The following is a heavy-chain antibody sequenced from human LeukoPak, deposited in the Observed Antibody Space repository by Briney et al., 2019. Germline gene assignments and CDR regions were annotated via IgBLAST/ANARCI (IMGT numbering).Heavy chain of an antibody. V-gene: IGHV1-18*01. D-gene: IGHD5-24*01. CDR2: ISAYNGNT. J-gene: IGHJ4*02. Sequence: ASVEVSCKASGYTFTSYGISWVRQAPGQGLEWMGWISAYNGNTNYAQKLQGRVTMTTDTSTSTAYMELRSLRSDDTAVYYCAAGRWLHLRDYFDYWGQGTLVTVSS. CDR3: AAGRWLHLRDYFDY. CDR1: GYTFTSYG.